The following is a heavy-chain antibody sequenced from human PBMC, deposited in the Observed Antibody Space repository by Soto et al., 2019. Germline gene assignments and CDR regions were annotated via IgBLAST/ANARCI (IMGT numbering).Heavy chain of an antibody. D-gene: IGHD2-8*01. V-gene: IGHV3-33*01. CDR3: ARDPIVNGVPH. CDR2: IWYDGSNK. Sequence: GGSLRLSCAASGFTFSSYGMHWVRQAPGKGLEWVAVIWYDGSNKYYADSVKGRFTISRDNSKNTLYLQMNSLRAEDTAVYYCARDPIVNGVPHWGQGTLVTVSS. CDR1: GFTFSSYG. J-gene: IGHJ4*02.